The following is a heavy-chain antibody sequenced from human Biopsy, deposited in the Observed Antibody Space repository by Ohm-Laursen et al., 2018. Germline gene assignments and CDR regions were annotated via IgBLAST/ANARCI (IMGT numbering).Heavy chain of an antibody. V-gene: IGHV1-58*01. Sequence: SVKVSCKPSGFTFSSSAVQWVRQARGQRLEWIGWIVVGSGHTNYAQKFQERVTITRDMSTSTAYMELTSLRSEDTAVYYCAATSTLYYYYYYAMDVWDQRTTITVSS. CDR2: IVVGSGHT. J-gene: IGHJ6*02. CDR3: AATSTLYYYYYYAMDV. CDR1: GFTFSSSA.